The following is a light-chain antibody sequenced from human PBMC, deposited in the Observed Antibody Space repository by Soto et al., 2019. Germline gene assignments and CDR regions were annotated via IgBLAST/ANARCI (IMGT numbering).Light chain of an antibody. V-gene: IGKV1D-12*01. CDR1: QGISNW. CDR3: QQGNSFPFT. CDR2: AAS. J-gene: IGKJ3*01. Sequence: DIQMTQSPSSVSASVGDRVSITGRASQGISNWLAWYQQNPGRAPKLLFYAASSLQSGVSSRFSGSGSGTEFTLTISSLQPEDFAPYYCQQGNSFPFTFGHGTKVDIQ.